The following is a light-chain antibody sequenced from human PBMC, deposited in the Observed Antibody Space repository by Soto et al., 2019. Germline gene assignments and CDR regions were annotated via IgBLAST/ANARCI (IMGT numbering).Light chain of an antibody. V-gene: IGLV2-14*03. CDR3: SSYTTSNTRQLV. J-gene: IGLJ1*01. CDR1: SIDVGGYNY. Sequence: QSALTQPASVSGSPGQSITISCTGTSIDVGGYNYVSWYQHHPGKAPKLMIFDVSNRPSGVSNRFSGSKSGNTASLTISGLQPEDEADYYCSSYTTSNTRQLVFGTVTKLTVL. CDR2: DVS.